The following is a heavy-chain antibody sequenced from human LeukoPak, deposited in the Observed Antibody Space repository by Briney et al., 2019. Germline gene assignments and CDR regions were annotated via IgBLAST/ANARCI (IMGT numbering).Heavy chain of an antibody. D-gene: IGHD3-22*01. CDR3: ARGVAYYESSGYFRGDDAFDI. J-gene: IGHJ3*02. CDR1: GGTFSSYA. Sequence: SVKVSCKASGGTFSSYAISWVRQAPGQGLERMGGIIPIFGTANYAQKFQGRVTITADESTSPAYMELSHLRTEDTAGYYRARGVAYYESSGYFRGDDAFDIWGQGTMVTVSS. V-gene: IGHV1-69*13. CDR2: IIPIFGTA.